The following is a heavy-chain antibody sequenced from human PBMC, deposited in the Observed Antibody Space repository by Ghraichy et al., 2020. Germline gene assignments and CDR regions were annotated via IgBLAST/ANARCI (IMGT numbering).Heavy chain of an antibody. D-gene: IGHD6-19*01. CDR2: ISHDGSKK. J-gene: IGHJ6*02. Sequence: GESLNISCAASGFTFSNFGMHWVRQAPGKGLEWVSLISHDGSKKYYADSVTGRFTISRDDSKSTLHLQMNSPRADDTAIYYCAKDSSGWYASLNYFYYGMDVWGQGTTVTVSS. CDR1: GFTFSNFG. CDR3: AKDSSGWYASLNYFYYGMDV. V-gene: IGHV3-30*18.